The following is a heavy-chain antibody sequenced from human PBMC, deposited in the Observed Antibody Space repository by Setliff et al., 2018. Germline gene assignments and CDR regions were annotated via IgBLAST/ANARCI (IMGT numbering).Heavy chain of an antibody. CDR2: IKQDGSEK. CDR3: ARDWRDYGAMGY. V-gene: IGHV3-7*01. CDR1: GFTFSNYW. Sequence: PGESLKISCAASGFTFSNYWMSWVRQAPGKGLEWVANIKQDGSEKYYVDSVKGRFTISRDNAKNSLYLQMNSLRAEDTAVYYCARDWRDYGAMGYWGQGTLVTVSS. D-gene: IGHD4-17*01. J-gene: IGHJ4*02.